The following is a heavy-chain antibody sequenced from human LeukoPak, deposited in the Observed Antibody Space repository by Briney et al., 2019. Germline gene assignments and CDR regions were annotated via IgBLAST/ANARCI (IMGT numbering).Heavy chain of an antibody. J-gene: IGHJ3*01. CDR1: GFTFSSYW. CDR2: IKQDGSEK. V-gene: IGHV3-7*01. Sequence: GGTLRLSCAASGFTFSSYWMSWVRQAPGKGLEWVANIKQDGSEKYYVDSVKGRFTISRDNAKNSLYLQMNSLRAEDTAVYYCARDPYPWRNYYGSGISLWGQGTMVTVSS. CDR3: ARDPYPWRNYYGSGISL. D-gene: IGHD3-10*01.